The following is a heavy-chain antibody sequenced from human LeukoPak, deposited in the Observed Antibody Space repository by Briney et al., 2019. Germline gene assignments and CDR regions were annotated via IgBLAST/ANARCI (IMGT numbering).Heavy chain of an antibody. CDR2: IYYSGTT. CDR3: ARYLSSGLDY. D-gene: IGHD3-10*01. J-gene: IGHJ4*02. V-gene: IGHV4-4*02. Sequence: ASETLSLTGAVSGGSISSSNWWSWVRQPQGKGLEWIGYIYYSGTTSYNPSLKNRVTISVDTSKNQFSLKLSSVTAADTAVYYCARYLSSGLDYRGQGTLVTVSS. CDR1: GGSISSSNW.